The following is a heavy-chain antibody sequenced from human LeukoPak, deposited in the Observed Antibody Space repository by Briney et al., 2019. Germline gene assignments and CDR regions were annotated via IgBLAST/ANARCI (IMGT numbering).Heavy chain of an antibody. V-gene: IGHV3-30-3*01. D-gene: IGHD3-10*01. J-gene: IGHJ5*02. CDR3: AKGLGWFDP. CDR2: ISYDGSNK. CDR1: GFTFSSYA. Sequence: GRSLRLSCAASGFTFSSYAMHWVRQAPGKGLEWVAVISYDGSNKYYADSVKGRFTISRDNSKNTLYLQMNSLRAEDTAVYYCAKGLGWFDPWGQGTLVTVSS.